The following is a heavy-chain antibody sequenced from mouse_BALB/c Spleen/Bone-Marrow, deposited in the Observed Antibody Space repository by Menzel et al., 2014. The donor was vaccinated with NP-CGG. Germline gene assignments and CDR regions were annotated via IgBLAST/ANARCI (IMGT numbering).Heavy chain of an antibody. D-gene: IGHD4-1*01. Sequence: DVKLVESGAELVKPGASVKLSCTASGFNIKDTYMHWVKQRPEQGLEWIGRIDPANDNTQYDPKFQDKATITADTSSNTAYLQLSSLTSEDTAVYYCAPLTGTFGYWRQGTTLPVSS. J-gene: IGHJ2*01. CDR2: IDPANDNT. CDR1: GFNIKDTY. V-gene: IGHV14-3*02. CDR3: APLTGTFGY.